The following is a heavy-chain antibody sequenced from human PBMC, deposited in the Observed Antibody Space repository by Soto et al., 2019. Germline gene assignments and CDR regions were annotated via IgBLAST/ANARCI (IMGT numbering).Heavy chain of an antibody. J-gene: IGHJ4*02. CDR2: ISYDSSNK. CDR1: GFTFSYG. V-gene: IGHV3-30*18. CDR3: AKLVMGYFSYNTCDDY. Sequence: VQLLESGGGLIQPGGSLRLSCAASGFTFSYGIHWLRQAPGKGLEGVASISYDSSNKFYGDSVMGRFTISRDNSKNTWFLQMNGQRAEDTAVYYGAKLVMGYFSYNTCDDYWAQGTLVAVS. D-gene: IGHD2-15*01.